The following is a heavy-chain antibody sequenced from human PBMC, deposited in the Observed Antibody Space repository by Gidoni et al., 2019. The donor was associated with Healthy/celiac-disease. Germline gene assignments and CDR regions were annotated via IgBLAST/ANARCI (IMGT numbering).Heavy chain of an antibody. Sequence: QVQLVESGGGLVKPGGSLRLSCAASGFTFSDYYMSWIRQAPGKGLEWVSYISSSSSYTNYADSVKGRFTISRDNAKNSLYLQMNSLRAEDTAVYYCARVGAEGWYFDYWGQGTLVTVSS. V-gene: IGHV3-11*06. CDR2: ISSSSSYT. CDR1: GFTFSDYY. D-gene: IGHD2-15*01. CDR3: ARVGAEGWYFDY. J-gene: IGHJ4*02.